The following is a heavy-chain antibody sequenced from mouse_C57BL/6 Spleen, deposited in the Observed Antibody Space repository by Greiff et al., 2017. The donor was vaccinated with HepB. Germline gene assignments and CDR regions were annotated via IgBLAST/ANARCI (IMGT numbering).Heavy chain of an antibody. V-gene: IGHV3-6*01. Sequence: ESGPGLVKPSQSLSLTCSVTGYSITSGYYWNWIRQFPGNKLEWMGYISYDGSNNYNPSLKNRISITRDTSKNQFFLKLNSVTTEDTATYYCASPPSEGNPRWYFDVWGTGTTVTVSS. CDR1: GYSITSGYY. CDR3: ASPPSEGNPRWYFDV. D-gene: IGHD6-1*01. CDR2: ISYDGSN. J-gene: IGHJ1*03.